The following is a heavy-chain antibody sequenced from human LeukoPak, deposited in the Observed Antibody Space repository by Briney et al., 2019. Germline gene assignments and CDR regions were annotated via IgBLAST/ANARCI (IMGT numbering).Heavy chain of an antibody. CDR3: ARGDSSGYYLD. CDR1: GFTVSSNY. CDR2: IYSGGST. J-gene: IGHJ4*02. D-gene: IGHD3-22*01. V-gene: IGHV3-53*04. Sequence: GRSLRFSCAASGFTVSSNYMSWVRQAPGKGLEWVSVIYSGGSTYYADSVKGRFTISRHNSKNTLYLQMNSLRAEDTAVYYCARGDSSGYYLDWGQGTLVTVSS.